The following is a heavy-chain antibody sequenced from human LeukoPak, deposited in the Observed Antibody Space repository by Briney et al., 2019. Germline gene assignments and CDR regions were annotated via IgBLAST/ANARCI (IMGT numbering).Heavy chain of an antibody. J-gene: IGHJ4*02. CDR3: AREGAIVGATFDY. CDR2: ISASGDTT. V-gene: IGHV3-23*01. D-gene: IGHD1-26*01. CDR1: GFTFSSHV. Sequence: GGSLRLSCAASGFTFSSHVMSWVRQAPGKGLEWVSDISASGDTTYYADSVKGRFTISRDNAKNSLYLQMNSLRAEDTAVYYCAREGAIVGATFDYWGQGTLVTVSS.